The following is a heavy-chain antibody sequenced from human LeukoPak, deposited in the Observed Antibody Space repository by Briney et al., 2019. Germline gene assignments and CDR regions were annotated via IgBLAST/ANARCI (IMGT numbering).Heavy chain of an antibody. CDR1: GFTFSSYR. V-gene: IGHV3-21*01. J-gene: IGHJ4*02. D-gene: IGHD3-16*02. CDR2: ISSSSSYI. Sequence: GGSLRLSCAASGFTFSSYRMNWVRQAPGKGLEWVSSISSSSSYIYYADSVKGRFTISRDNAKNSLYLQMNSLRAEDTAVYYCARDQEGYIWGSYRPYYFDYWGQGTLVTVSS. CDR3: ARDQEGYIWGSYRPYYFDY.